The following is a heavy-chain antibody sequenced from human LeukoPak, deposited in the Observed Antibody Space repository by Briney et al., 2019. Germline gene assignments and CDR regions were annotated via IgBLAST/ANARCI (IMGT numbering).Heavy chain of an antibody. CDR3: ASVYYYDSSGYYGDYYYYGMDV. CDR1: GFTFSSHA. Sequence: PGRSLRLSCAASGFTFSSHAMHWVRQAPGKGLEWVAVISYDGSNKYYADSVKGRFTISRDNSKNTLYLQMNSLRAEDTAVYYCASVYYYDSSGYYGDYYYYGMDVWGQGTTVTVSS. CDR2: ISYDGSNK. V-gene: IGHV3-30-3*01. J-gene: IGHJ6*02. D-gene: IGHD3-22*01.